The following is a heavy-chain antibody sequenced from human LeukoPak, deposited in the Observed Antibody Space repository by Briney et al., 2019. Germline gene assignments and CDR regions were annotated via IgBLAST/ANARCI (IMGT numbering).Heavy chain of an antibody. D-gene: IGHD3-22*01. Sequence: ASVKVSCKASGYTFTSYYMHWVRQAPGQGLEWMGIINPSGGSTSYAQKFQGRVTMTRDMSTSTVYMELSSLRSEDTAVYYCAREGGITMIAAYAFDIWGQGTMVTVSS. J-gene: IGHJ3*02. CDR2: INPSGGST. CDR3: AREGGITMIAAYAFDI. CDR1: GYTFTSYY. V-gene: IGHV1-46*01.